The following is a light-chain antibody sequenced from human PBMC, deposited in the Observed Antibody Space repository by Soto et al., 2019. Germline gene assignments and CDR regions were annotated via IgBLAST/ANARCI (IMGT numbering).Light chain of an antibody. J-gene: IGKJ5*01. Sequence: ESVLTQSPATLSFSPGEIATLSCSASQSVSSYLAWYQQKPGQAPRLLIYDASNRATGIPARFSGSGSGTDFTLTISSLEPEDFAVYYCQQRSNWPPTFGQGTRLEIK. CDR2: DAS. CDR3: QQRSNWPPT. V-gene: IGKV3-11*01. CDR1: QSVSSY.